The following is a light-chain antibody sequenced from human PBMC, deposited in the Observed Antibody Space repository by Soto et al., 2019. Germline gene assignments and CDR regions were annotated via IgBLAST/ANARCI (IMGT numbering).Light chain of an antibody. Sequence: EIVMTQSPATLSVSPGERVTLSCRARQSVSSNLAWYQQKPGQAPRLLIYGASTRPTDVPARFSGSGSETEFTLTISSLQSEDFAVYYCQHYDTWPPNTAGQGTNLEIK. V-gene: IGKV3-15*01. CDR1: QSVSSN. CDR2: GAS. CDR3: QHYDTWPPNT. J-gene: IGKJ2*01.